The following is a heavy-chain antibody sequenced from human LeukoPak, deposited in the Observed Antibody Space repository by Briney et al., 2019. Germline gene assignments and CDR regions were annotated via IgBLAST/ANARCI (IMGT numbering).Heavy chain of an antibody. J-gene: IGHJ4*02. Sequence: PGGSLRLSCVVSGFTFSTYTMNWVRQAPGKGLEWVSYISSSSSTIYYADSVKGRFTISRDNAKNSLYLQMNSLRAEDTAVYYCARVRGYYYDSSGYSLWGQGTLVTVSS. CDR2: ISSSSSTI. CDR3: ARVRGYYYDSSGYSL. D-gene: IGHD3-22*01. CDR1: GFTFSTYT. V-gene: IGHV3-48*01.